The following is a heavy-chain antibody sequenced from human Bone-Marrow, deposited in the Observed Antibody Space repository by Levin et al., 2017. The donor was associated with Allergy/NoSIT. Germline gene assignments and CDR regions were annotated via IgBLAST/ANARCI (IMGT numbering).Heavy chain of an antibody. V-gene: IGHV3-23*01. CDR3: AKDISSSWSTGDLDY. D-gene: IGHD6-6*01. CDR2: IRGSGVGT. J-gene: IGHJ4*02. Sequence: GESLKISCAASGFTFSSYAMSWVRQAPEKGLEWVSGIRGSGVGTYYADSVKGRFTISRDNSKNTLYLQMKSLRAEDTAVYYCAKDISSSWSTGDLDYWGQGTQVTVSS. CDR1: GFTFSSYA.